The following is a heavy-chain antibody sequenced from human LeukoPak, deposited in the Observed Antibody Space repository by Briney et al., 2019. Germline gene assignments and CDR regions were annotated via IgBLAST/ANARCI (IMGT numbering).Heavy chain of an antibody. CDR3: ARDGVEFYNWFDP. Sequence: GGSLRLSCAASGFSFSNYWMHWVRQAPGKGLVWVSHLNSDGSSTTYADSVKGRFTISRDNAKNTLYLQMNSLRAEDTAVYYCARDGVEFYNWFDPWGQGTLVTVSS. V-gene: IGHV3-74*01. CDR1: GFSFSNYW. J-gene: IGHJ5*02. CDR2: LNSDGSST. D-gene: IGHD2-21*01.